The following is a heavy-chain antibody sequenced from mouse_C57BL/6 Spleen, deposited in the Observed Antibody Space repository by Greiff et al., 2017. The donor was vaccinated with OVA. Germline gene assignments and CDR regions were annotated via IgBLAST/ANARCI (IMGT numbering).Heavy chain of an antibody. V-gene: IGHV14-3*01. D-gene: IGHD1-1*01. CDR1: GFNIKNTY. Sequence: EVQLVESVAELVRPGASVKLSCTASGFNIKNTYMHWVKQRPEQGLEWIGRIDPANGNTKYAPKFQGKATITADTSSNTAYLQLSSLTSEDTAIYYCARGGDYYGSSGDYFDYWGQGTTLTVSS. J-gene: IGHJ2*01. CDR2: IDPANGNT. CDR3: ARGGDYYGSSGDYFDY.